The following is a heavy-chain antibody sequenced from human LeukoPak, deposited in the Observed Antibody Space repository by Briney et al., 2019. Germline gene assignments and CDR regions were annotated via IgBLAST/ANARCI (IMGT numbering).Heavy chain of an antibody. CDR3: ARSDMVRGEGSPGDH. CDR1: GYTFTGYY. V-gene: IGHV1-2*02. Sequence: ASVKVSCKASGYTFTGYYMHWVRQAPGQGLEWMGWINPNSGGTNYAQKFQGRVTMTRDTSISTAYMELSRLRSDDTAVYYCARSDMVRGEGSPGDHWGQGTLVTVSS. D-gene: IGHD3-10*01. CDR2: INPNSGGT. J-gene: IGHJ4*02.